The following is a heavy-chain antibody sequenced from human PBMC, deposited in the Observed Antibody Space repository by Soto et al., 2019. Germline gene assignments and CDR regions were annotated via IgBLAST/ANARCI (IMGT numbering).Heavy chain of an antibody. CDR2: ISFDEKDK. Sequence: QGQLVGSGGGVVQSGRSLRLSCAASGFTPSTYGMHWVRQAPGKGLEWVALISFDEKDKFYADSVKGRFTISRDNYKNTLYLQINSLRPEDTGVYFCARTPNSGNYYMGDYLDSWGQGTPVTVSS. CDR1: GFTPSTYG. CDR3: ARTPNSGNYYMGDYLDS. J-gene: IGHJ4*02. V-gene: IGHV3-30*03. D-gene: IGHD1-26*01.